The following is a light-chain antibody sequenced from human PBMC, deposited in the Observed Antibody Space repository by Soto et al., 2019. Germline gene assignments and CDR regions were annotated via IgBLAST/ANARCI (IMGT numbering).Light chain of an antibody. Sequence: EIVLTQSPVTLPLSPVERATLSCITSQVVSNNYLSWYQQTPGPAPRLLIYGASNRATGIPDWFSGSGSGTDFTLIISRVEAEDVAVYYCHQYGSSGTFGQGTKVDIK. CDR1: QVVSNNY. J-gene: IGKJ1*01. CDR3: HQYGSSGT. V-gene: IGKV3-20*01. CDR2: GAS.